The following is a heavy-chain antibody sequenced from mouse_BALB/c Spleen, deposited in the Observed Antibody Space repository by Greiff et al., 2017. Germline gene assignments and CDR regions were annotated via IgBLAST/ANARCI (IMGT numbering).Heavy chain of an antibody. J-gene: IGHJ3*01. CDR2: ISSGGST. Sequence: EVQGVESGGGLVKPGGSLKLSCAASGFTFSSYAMSWVRQTPEKRLEWVASISSGGSTYYPDSVKGRFTISRDNARNILYLQMSSLRSEDTAMYYCARGEVSWFAYWGQGTLVTVSA. CDR3: ARGEVSWFAY. CDR1: GFTFSSYA. V-gene: IGHV5-6-5*01.